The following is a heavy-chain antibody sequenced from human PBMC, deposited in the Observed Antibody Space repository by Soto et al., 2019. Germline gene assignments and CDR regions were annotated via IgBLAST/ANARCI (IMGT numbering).Heavy chain of an antibody. D-gene: IGHD6-19*01. Sequence: ASVKVSCKGSGYTLTELSMHWVRQAPGQGLEWMGIINPSGGSTSYARKFQGRVTMTRDTSTSTVYMELSSLRSEDTAVYYCARESGGWYLWGQGTLVTVSS. CDR3: ARESGGWYL. CDR1: GYTLTELS. CDR2: INPSGGST. V-gene: IGHV1-46*01. J-gene: IGHJ4*02.